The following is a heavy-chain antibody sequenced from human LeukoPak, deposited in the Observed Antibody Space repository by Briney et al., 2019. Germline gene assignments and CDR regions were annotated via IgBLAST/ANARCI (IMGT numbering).Heavy chain of an antibody. D-gene: IGHD5-12*01. CDR3: ARRVGYKFFYLDY. Sequence: SETLSLTCTVSGGSISSYYWSWIRQLPGKGLEWIGYIYYSGSTNYNPSLKSRVTISVDTSKNQFSLKLSSVTAADTAVYYCARRVGYKFFYLDYWGQGTLVTVSS. CDR2: IYYSGST. CDR1: GGSISSYY. V-gene: IGHV4-59*08. J-gene: IGHJ4*02.